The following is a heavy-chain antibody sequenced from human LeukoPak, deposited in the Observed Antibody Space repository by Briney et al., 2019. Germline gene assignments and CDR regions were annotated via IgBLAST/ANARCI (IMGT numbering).Heavy chain of an antibody. CDR1: GFTLSTYG. J-gene: IGHJ4*02. CDR3: AKDVAAAGLFDY. CDR2: IRYDGTNK. Sequence: GGSLRLSCAASGFTLSTYGMHWVRQAPGKGLEWVAFIRYDGTNKYYADSVKGRFTISRDNSKNTQYLQMNSLRAEDTAVYYCAKDVAAAGLFDYWGQGTLVTVSS. V-gene: IGHV3-30*02. D-gene: IGHD6-13*01.